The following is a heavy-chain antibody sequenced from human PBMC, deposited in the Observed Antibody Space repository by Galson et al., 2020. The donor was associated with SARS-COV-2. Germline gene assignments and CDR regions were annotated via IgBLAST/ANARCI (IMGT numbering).Heavy chain of an antibody. CDR3: AREAGGAWFGELVVGYYYMDV. D-gene: IGHD3-10*01. Sequence: GGSLRLSCAASGFTFSSYAMHWVRQAPGKGLEWVAVISYDGSNKYYADSVKGRFTISRDNSKNTLYLQMNSLRAEDTAVYYCAREAGGAWFGELVVGYYYMDVWGKGTTVTVSS. CDR1: GFTFSSYA. CDR2: ISYDGSNK. V-gene: IGHV3-30*04. J-gene: IGHJ6*03.